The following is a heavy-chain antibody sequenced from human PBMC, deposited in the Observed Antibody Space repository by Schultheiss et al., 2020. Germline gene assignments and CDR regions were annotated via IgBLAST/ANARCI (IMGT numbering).Heavy chain of an antibody. CDR1: GGTFSSYA. Sequence: GESLKISCKASGGTFSSYAISWVRQAPGQGLEWMGWINPNSGGTNYAQKFQGRVTMTRDTSISTAYMELSRLRSDDTAVYYCARDQYYDFWSGYYFRSEILDYWGQGTLVTVSS. J-gene: IGHJ4*02. V-gene: IGHV1-2*02. CDR3: ARDQYYDFWSGYYFRSEILDY. D-gene: IGHD3-3*01. CDR2: INPNSGGT.